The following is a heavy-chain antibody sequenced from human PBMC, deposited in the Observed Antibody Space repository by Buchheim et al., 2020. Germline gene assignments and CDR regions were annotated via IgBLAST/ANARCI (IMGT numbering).Heavy chain of an antibody. D-gene: IGHD2-2*01. Sequence: EVQVEESGGGLVQPGGSLRLSCAASEFTFSSYGMNWVRQAPGKGLEWVSYISSGTSTIHYADSVKGRFTISRDNAKNSLYPQMHSLRVEDTAVYYCARDVARCCSATTLDYWGQGTL. V-gene: IGHV3-48*01. J-gene: IGHJ4*02. CDR1: EFTFSSYG. CDR3: ARDVARCCSATTLDY. CDR2: ISSGTSTI.